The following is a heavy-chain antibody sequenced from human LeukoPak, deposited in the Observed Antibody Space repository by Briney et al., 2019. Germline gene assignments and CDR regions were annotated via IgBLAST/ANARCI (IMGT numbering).Heavy chain of an antibody. J-gene: IGHJ5*02. CDR3: ARPYYYDSSGYYRP. CDR1: GYTFTSYG. D-gene: IGHD3-22*01. Sequence: ASVKVSCKASGYTFTSYGISLVRQAPGQGLEWMGWISAYNGNTNYAQKLQGRVTMTTDTSTSTAYMELRSLRSDDTVVHYCARPYYYDSSGYYRPWGQGTLVTVSS. V-gene: IGHV1-18*01. CDR2: ISAYNGNT.